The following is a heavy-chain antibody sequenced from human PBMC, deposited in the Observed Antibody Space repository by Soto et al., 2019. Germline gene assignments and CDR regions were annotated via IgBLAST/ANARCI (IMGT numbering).Heavy chain of an antibody. CDR3: ARDLVPAAFARKGGYYYYGMDV. J-gene: IGHJ6*02. V-gene: IGHV1-69*13. Sequence: SVKVSCKASGGTFSSYAISWVRQAPGQGLEWMGGIIPIFGTANYAQKFQGRVTITADESTSTAYMELSSLRSEDTAVYYCARDLVPAAFARKGGYYYYGMDVWGQGTTVTFSS. CDR2: IIPIFGTA. CDR1: GGTFSSYA. D-gene: IGHD2-2*01.